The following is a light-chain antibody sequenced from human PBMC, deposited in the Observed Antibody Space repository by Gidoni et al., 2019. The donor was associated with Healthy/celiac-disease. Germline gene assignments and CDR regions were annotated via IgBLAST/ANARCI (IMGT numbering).Light chain of an antibody. J-gene: IGKJ1*01. CDR2: KIS. Sequence: DLVMTQTPLSSPVTLGQPASISCSSSHSLVHSDGNTYLSWLQQRPGQPPRLLIYKISTRFSGVPDRVSGSGAGTDFTLKISRVEAEDVGVYYCMQATHPWTFGQGTKVEIK. V-gene: IGKV2-24*01. CDR3: MQATHPWT. CDR1: HSLVHSDGNTY.